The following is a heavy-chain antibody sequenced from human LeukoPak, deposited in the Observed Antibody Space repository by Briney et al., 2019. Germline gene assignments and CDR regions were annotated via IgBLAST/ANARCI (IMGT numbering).Heavy chain of an antibody. Sequence: SETLSLTCTVSGGSISSYYWSWIRQPPGKGLEWIGYIYYSGSTNYNPSLKSRVTISVDTSKNQFSLKLSSVTAADTAVYFCARGFRGDNFDYWGQGTLVTVSS. CDR1: GGSISSYY. CDR3: ARGFRGDNFDY. CDR2: IYYSGST. J-gene: IGHJ4*02. D-gene: IGHD7-27*01. V-gene: IGHV4-59*08.